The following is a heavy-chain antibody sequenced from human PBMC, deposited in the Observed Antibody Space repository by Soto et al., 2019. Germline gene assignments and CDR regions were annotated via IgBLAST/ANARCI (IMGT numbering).Heavy chain of an antibody. CDR2: FFTGGST. CDR1: GFNVSDNY. V-gene: IGHV3-53*01. J-gene: IGHJ4*02. Sequence: LRLSCAASGFNVSDNYMGWVRQAPGKGLEWVSSFFTGGSTDYADSVKGRFTISRDDSKNTVYLQTNSLRAEDTAVYFCVRERRGLGIGFDHWGQGTLVTVSS. D-gene: IGHD6-19*01. CDR3: VRERRGLGIGFDH.